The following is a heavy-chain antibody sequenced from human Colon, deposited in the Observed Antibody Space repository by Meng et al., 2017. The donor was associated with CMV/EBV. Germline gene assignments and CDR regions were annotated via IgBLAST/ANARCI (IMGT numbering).Heavy chain of an antibody. CDR1: GGSISNYY. Sequence: SETLSLTCTVSGGSISNYYWSWIRQPPGKGLEWIGYTYYGGSTNYNPSLKSRVTISVDTSKNQFSLKLSSVTAADTAVYFCARHRSDCSTTSCHQRGYYFDYWGQGTLVTVSS. CDR3: ARHRSDCSTTSCHQRGYYFDY. D-gene: IGHD2-2*01. CDR2: TYYGGST. J-gene: IGHJ4*02. V-gene: IGHV4-59*01.